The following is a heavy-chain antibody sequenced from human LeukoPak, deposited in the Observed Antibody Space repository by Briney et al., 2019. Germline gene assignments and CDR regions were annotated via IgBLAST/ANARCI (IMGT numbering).Heavy chain of an antibody. CDR1: GYTFTGYY. V-gene: IGHV1-2*02. D-gene: IGHD1-7*01. J-gene: IGHJ4*02. CDR2: INPNSGDT. Sequence: GASVKVSCKASGYTFTGYYLHWVRQAPGQGLEWMGWINPNSGDTNYAQKFQGRVTMTRDTSISTAYMDLSRLRSDDTAVYYCVRGNWNYGEDFDYGGKGTLVTVSS. CDR3: VRGNWNYGEDFDY.